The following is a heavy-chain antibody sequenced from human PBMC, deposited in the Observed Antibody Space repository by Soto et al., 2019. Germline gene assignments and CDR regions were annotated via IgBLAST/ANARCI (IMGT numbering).Heavy chain of an antibody. J-gene: IGHJ1*01. Sequence: PGGSLRLSCAASGFPFSTYWMSWVRQAPGRGLEWVANIKQDGSEQYYVDSVRGRFTISRDNGKNSLYLQMNGLRAEDTAVYYCPKDWRYCIPARCTRAEYLQQWGQGTRVTGPS. CDR3: PKDWRYCIPARCTRAEYLQQ. D-gene: IGHD2-15*01. CDR2: IKQDGSEQ. CDR1: GFPFSTYW. V-gene: IGHV3-7*03.